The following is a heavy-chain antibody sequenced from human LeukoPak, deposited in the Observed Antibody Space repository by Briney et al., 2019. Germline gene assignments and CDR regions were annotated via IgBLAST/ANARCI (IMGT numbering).Heavy chain of an antibody. CDR3: AREPYSSGWYMGGFDY. CDR1: GYSISSGYY. D-gene: IGHD6-19*01. V-gene: IGHV4-38-2*02. J-gene: IGHJ4*02. Sequence: SETLSLTCTVSGYSISSGYYWGWIRQPPGKGLEWIGSIYHSGSTYYNPSLKSRVTISVDTSKNQFSLKLSSVTAADTAVYYCAREPYSSGWYMGGFDYWGQGTLVTVSS. CDR2: IYHSGST.